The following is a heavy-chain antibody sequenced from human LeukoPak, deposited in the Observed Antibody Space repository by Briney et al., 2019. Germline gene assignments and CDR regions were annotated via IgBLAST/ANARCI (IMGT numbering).Heavy chain of an antibody. CDR3: ARDLKNVDTAMVNYYYYYGMDV. CDR1: GXXFSSYA. J-gene: IGHJ6*02. CDR2: ISYDGSNK. Sequence: SLRLSXXXSGXXFSSYAMHWVRQAPGKGLEWVAVISYDGSNKYYADSVKGRFTISRDNSKNTLYLQMNSLRAEDTAVYYCARDLKNVDTAMVNYYYYYGMDVWGQGTTVTVSS. V-gene: IGHV3-30-3*01. D-gene: IGHD5-18*01.